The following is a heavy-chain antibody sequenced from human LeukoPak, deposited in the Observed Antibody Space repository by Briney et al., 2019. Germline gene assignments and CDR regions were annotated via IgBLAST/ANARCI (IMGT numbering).Heavy chain of an antibody. V-gene: IGHV3-9*01. D-gene: IGHD3-22*01. Sequence: PGRSLRLSCAASGFTFDDYAMHWVRQAPGKGLEWVSGISWNSGSIGYADSVKGRFTISRDNAKNSLYLQMNSLRAEDTAVYYCARRSLGVDYYDSSGYPDFDYWGQGTLVTVSS. CDR3: ARRSLGVDYYDSSGYPDFDY. CDR1: GFTFDDYA. J-gene: IGHJ4*02. CDR2: ISWNSGSI.